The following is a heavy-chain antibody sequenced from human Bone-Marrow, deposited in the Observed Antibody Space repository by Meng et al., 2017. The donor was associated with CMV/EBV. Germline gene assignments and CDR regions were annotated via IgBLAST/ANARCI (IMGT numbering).Heavy chain of an antibody. CDR3: ARAPSGP. CDR2: IYYSGST. V-gene: IGHV4-39*07. CDR1: GGSISSSSYY. Sequence: GSLRLSCTVSGGSISSSSYYWGWIRQPPGKGLEWIGSIYYSGSTYYNPSLKSRVTISVDTSKNQFSLKLSSVTAADTAVYYCARAPSGPWGQGTLATVSS. J-gene: IGHJ5*02.